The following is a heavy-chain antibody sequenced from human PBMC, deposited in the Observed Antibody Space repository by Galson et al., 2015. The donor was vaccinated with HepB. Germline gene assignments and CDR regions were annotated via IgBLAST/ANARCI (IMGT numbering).Heavy chain of an antibody. CDR3: ARVGYCSSTSCYAFDI. J-gene: IGHJ3*02. V-gene: IGHV1-46*01. Sequence: QSGAEVKKPGESLRISCKASGYTFTSYYMHWVRQAPGQGLEWMGIINPSGGSTSYAQKFQGRVTMTRDTSTSTVYMELSSLRSEDTAVYYCARVGYCSSTSCYAFDIWGQGTMVTVSS. CDR2: INPSGGST. D-gene: IGHD2-2*03. CDR1: GYTFTSYY.